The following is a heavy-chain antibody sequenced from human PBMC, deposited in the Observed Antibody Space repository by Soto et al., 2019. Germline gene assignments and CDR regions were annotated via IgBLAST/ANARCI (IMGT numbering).Heavy chain of an antibody. CDR1: GGTFSSYA. Sequence: QVQLVQSGAEVKKPGSSVKVSCKASGGTFSSYAISWVRQAPGQGLEWMGGIIPIFGTANYAQKFQGRVTITADESTSTDYMELSSLRSEDTAVYYCARDSIAMVTDYYYYGMDVWGQGTTVTVSS. V-gene: IGHV1-69*01. D-gene: IGHD5-18*01. CDR3: ARDSIAMVTDYYYYGMDV. J-gene: IGHJ6*02. CDR2: IIPIFGTA.